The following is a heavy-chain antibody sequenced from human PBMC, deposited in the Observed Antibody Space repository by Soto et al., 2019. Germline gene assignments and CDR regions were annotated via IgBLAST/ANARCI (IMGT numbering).Heavy chain of an antibody. V-gene: IGHV4-59*01. Sequence: SETLSLTCTVSGGSISSYYWSWIRQPPGKGLEWIGYIYYSGSTNYNPSLKSRVTISVDTSKNQFSLKLSSATAADTAVYYCARVDYTTVVTHWGQGTLVTVSS. CDR3: ARVDYTTVVTH. D-gene: IGHD4-17*01. J-gene: IGHJ4*02. CDR2: IYYSGST. CDR1: GGSISSYY.